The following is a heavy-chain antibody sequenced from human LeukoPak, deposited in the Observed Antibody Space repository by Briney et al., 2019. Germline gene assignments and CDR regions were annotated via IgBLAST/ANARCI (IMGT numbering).Heavy chain of an antibody. CDR1: GGSFSGYY. Sequence: SETLSLTCAVYGGSFSGYYWSWLRQPPGKGLEWLGEINHSGSTNYNPSLKSRVTISVDTSKNQFSLKLSSVTAADTAVYYCARGQLGAYYYYMDGWGKGTTVTVSS. D-gene: IGHD6-6*01. V-gene: IGHV4-34*01. J-gene: IGHJ6*03. CDR2: INHSGST. CDR3: ARGQLGAYYYYMDG.